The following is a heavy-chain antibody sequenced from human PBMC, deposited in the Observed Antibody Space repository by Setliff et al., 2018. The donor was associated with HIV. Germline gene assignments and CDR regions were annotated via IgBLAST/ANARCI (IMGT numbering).Heavy chain of an antibody. CDR2: IVVGSGNT. D-gene: IGHD3-22*01. J-gene: IGHJ3*02. CDR3: AASKYYYDSSGSADDAFDI. CDR1: GFTFTSSA. V-gene: IGHV1-58*02. Sequence: SVKVSCKASGFTFTSSAMQWVRQARGQRLEWIGWIVVGSGNTNYAQKFQERVTITRDMSTSTAYMELSSLRSEDTAVYYCAASKYYYDSSGSADDAFDIWGQGTVVPSPQ.